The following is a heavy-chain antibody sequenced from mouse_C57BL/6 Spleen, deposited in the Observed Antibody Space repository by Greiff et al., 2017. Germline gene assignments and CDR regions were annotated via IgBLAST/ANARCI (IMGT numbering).Heavy chain of an antibody. Sequence: VQLQQPGAELVMPGASVKLSCKASGYTFTSYWMHWVKQSPGQGLEWIGEIDPSDSYTYYTQKFKGQFTFTVDKPSRPAYMQLISLTAEDSAVYYCARRGGLYFDYWGQGTSLTVSS. CDR1: GYTFTSYW. CDR3: ARRGGLYFDY. J-gene: IGHJ2*02. CDR2: IDPSDSYT. V-gene: IGHV1-69*01.